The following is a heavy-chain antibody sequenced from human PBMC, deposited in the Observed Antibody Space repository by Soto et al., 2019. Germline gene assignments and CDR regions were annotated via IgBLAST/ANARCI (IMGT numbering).Heavy chain of an antibody. CDR2: IYYSGST. D-gene: IGHD1-7*01. J-gene: IGHJ4*02. Sequence: SETLSLTCTVSGVSISSSNYYWGWIRQPPGKGLEWIGTIYYSGSTYYNPSLKSRVTISVDTSKNQFPLNLSFVTAADTAVYYCATMGTPATGLYYFDYWGQGTLVTVSS. CDR1: GVSISSSNYY. CDR3: ATMGTPATGLYYFDY. V-gene: IGHV4-39*01.